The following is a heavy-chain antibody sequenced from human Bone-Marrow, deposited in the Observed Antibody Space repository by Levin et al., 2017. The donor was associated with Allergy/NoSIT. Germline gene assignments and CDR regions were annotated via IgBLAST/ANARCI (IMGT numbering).Heavy chain of an antibody. CDR3: VRAYDF. CDR1: GFTFSSFW. CDR2: INGDGSST. D-gene: IGHD3-3*01. Sequence: GESLKISCAASGFTFSSFWMHWVRQAPGKGLVWVSRINGDGSSTSFADSVKGRFTISRDNAKNTLYLQMNSLRAEDTAVYYCVRAYDFWGQGTLVTVSS. V-gene: IGHV3-74*01. J-gene: IGHJ4*02.